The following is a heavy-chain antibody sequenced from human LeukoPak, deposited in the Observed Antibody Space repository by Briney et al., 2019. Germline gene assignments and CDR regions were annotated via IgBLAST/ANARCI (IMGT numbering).Heavy chain of an antibody. CDR2: IWNDGSER. D-gene: IGHD1-1*01. CDR1: GFTFRTFG. V-gene: IGHV3-33*01. J-gene: IGHJ4*02. CDR3: ARGPNWDYFTF. Sequence: SQPLSRAAPGFTFRTFGLHWVRQAPGKGLEWVAFIWNDGSERYNEDSVKGRFTISRDESKNTLFLQMDSLRVEDTAVYYCARGPNWDYFTFWGQRALVTVSS.